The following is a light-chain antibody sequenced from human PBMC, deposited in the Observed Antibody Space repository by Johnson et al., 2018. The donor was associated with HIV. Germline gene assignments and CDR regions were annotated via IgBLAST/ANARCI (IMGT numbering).Light chain of an antibody. Sequence: QAVLTQPPSVSAAPGQKVTISCSGSSSNIGNNYVSWYQQLPGTAPKLLIYENNKRPSGIPDRFSGSQSGTSATLDITGLQAGDEADYYCGTWDSSLSAYVFGTGTKVTVL. J-gene: IGLJ1*01. CDR3: GTWDSSLSAYV. CDR2: ENN. V-gene: IGLV1-51*02. CDR1: SSNIGNNY.